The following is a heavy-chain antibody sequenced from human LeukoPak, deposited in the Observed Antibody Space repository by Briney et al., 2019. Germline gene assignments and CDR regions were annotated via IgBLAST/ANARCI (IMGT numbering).Heavy chain of an antibody. CDR3: ARDPGPYDSSGYRAPHFDY. V-gene: IGHV3-23*01. D-gene: IGHD3-22*01. CDR2: ISGSGGST. Sequence: GGSLRLSCAASGFTFSSYAMSWVRQAPGKGLEWVSAISGSGGSTYYAGSVKGRFTISRDNSKNTLYLQMNSLRAEDTAVYYCARDPGPYDSSGYRAPHFDYWGQGTLVTVSS. J-gene: IGHJ4*02. CDR1: GFTFSSYA.